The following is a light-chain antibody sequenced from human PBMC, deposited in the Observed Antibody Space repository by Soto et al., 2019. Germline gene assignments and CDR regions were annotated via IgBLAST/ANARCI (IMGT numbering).Light chain of an antibody. V-gene: IGLV2-8*01. Sequence: QSALTQPPSASGSPGQSVTISCTGTSSDVGDYKFVSWYQQHPGKAPKLLMYEVNRRPSGVPDRFSGSKSGNTASLTVSGLQAEDEAEYYCSSYARNNNVVFGGGTKDTVL. CDR2: EVN. J-gene: IGLJ2*01. CDR3: SSYARNNNVV. CDR1: SSDVGDYKF.